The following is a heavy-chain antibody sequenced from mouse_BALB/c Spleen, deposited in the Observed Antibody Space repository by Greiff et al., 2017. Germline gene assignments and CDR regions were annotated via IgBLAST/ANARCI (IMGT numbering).Heavy chain of an antibody. Sequence: DVQLQESGPGLVKPSQSLSLTCSVTGYSITSGYYWNWIRQFPGNKLEWMGYISYDGSNNYNPSLKNRISITRDTSKNQFFLKLNSVTTEDTATYYCASGYGNYAYWGQGTTLTVSS. CDR3: ASGYGNYAY. V-gene: IGHV3-6*02. CDR2: ISYDGSN. CDR1: GYSITSGYY. J-gene: IGHJ2*01. D-gene: IGHD2-10*02.